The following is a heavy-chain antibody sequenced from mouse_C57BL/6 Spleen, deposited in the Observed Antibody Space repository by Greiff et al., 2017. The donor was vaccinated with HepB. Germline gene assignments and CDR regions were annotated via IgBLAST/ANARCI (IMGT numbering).Heavy chain of an antibody. V-gene: IGHV1-82*01. D-gene: IGHD1-1*01. CDR2: IYPGDGDT. CDR3: ARVTTVVPYYAMDY. J-gene: IGHJ4*01. Sequence: QVQLKQSGPELVKPGASVKISCKASGYAFSSSWMNWVKQRPGKGLEWIGRIYPGDGDTNYNGKFKGKATLTADKSSSTAYMKLSSLTSEDSAVYFCARVTTVVPYYAMDYWGQGTSVTVSS. CDR1: GYAFSSSW.